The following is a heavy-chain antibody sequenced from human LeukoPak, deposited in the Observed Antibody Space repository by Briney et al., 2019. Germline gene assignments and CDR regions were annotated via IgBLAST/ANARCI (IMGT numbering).Heavy chain of an antibody. CDR1: GGSISSGDYY. D-gene: IGHD3-10*01. CDR2: IYYSGST. V-gene: IGHV4-30-4*01. J-gene: IGHJ4*02. Sequence: SETLSLTCTVSGGSISSGDYYWSWIRQPPGKGLEWIGYIYYSGSTYYNPSLKSRVTISVDTSKNQFSLKLSSVTAADTAVYYWARGADITMVRGVPFDYWGQGTLVTVSS. CDR3: ARGADITMVRGVPFDY.